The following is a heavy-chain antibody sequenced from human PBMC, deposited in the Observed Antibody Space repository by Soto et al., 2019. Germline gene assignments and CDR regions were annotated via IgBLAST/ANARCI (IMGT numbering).Heavy chain of an antibody. Sequence: SHSLSLTCAICGDSASSNTASWNWIRESPSRGLDWMGRTYFRSSWYNDYAVSVESRIIINPDTSNNQFSLQLSSVTPEDTAVYFCAKRDNLGPKTGSALDPWGQGIMVTVSS. CDR3: AKRDNLGPKTGSALDP. V-gene: IGHV6-1*01. CDR1: GDSASSNTAS. D-gene: IGHD1-1*01. CDR2: TYFRSSWYN. J-gene: IGHJ5*02.